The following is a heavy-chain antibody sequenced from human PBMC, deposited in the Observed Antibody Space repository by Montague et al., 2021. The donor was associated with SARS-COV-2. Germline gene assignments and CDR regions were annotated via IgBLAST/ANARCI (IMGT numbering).Heavy chain of an antibody. J-gene: IGHJ6*02. CDR2: INHGGST. CDR3: ACGEITTRGLIYYYGMDV. Sequence: SETLSLTCAVYGGSFSGYYWTWTRQSPRKGLEWIGEINHGGSTNYNPPLRSRVTISVDTSKNQFSLKRSSVTAADTAVYYCACGEITTRGLIYYYGMDVWGQGTTVTVSS. CDR1: GGSFSGYY. V-gene: IGHV4-34*01. D-gene: IGHD4-11*01.